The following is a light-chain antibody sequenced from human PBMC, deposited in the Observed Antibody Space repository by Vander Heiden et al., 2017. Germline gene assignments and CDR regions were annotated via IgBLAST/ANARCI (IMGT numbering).Light chain of an antibody. J-gene: IGKJ1*01. CDR3: QQRDSTPWT. Sequence: DIQMTQSPSSLSASVGDRVTITCRASQTISTYLNWYQQRPGKAPKLLIYAASSLQSGVSSRFSGSGSGTDFTLTINRLQPEDFATYYCQQRDSTPWTFGQGTKVEIK. CDR2: AAS. V-gene: IGKV1-39*01. CDR1: QTISTY.